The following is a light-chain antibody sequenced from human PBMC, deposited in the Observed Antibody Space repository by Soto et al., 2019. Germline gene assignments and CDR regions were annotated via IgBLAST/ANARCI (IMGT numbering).Light chain of an antibody. V-gene: IGKV1-8*01. CDR2: RAS. CDR3: QQSYTTPLT. CDR1: QGISSY. J-gene: IGKJ4*01. Sequence: AIRMTQSPSSLSASTGDRVTITCRASQGISSYLAWYQQKPGKAPKLLIYRASTLQGGVPSRFSGSGSGTDFTLTISSLQPEDFATYYCQQSYTTPLTFGGGTKVDIK.